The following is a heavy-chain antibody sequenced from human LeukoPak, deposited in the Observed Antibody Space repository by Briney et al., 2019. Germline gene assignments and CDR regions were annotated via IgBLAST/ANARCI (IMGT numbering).Heavy chain of an antibody. V-gene: IGHV5-51*01. J-gene: IGHJ5*02. CDR1: GYSFTSYW. D-gene: IGHD4-17*01. Sequence: GESLKISCKGSGYSFTSYWIGWVRQMPGKGLEWMGIIYPGDSDTRYSRSCQGPVTISPDKSSSTAYLQWSSLKASDPAMYYCARHSEDPLYGDYGWFDPWGQGTLVTVSS. CDR3: ARHSEDPLYGDYGWFDP. CDR2: IYPGDSDT.